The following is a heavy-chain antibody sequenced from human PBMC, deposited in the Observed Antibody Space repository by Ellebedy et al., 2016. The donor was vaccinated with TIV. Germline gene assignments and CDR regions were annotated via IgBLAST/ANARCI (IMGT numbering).Heavy chain of an antibody. D-gene: IGHD6-19*01. CDR2: ISSSSSYI. V-gene: IGHV3-21*01. CDR1: GFTISNFW. Sequence: GGSLRLSCAASGFTISNFWMSWVRQAPGKGLEWVSSISSSSSYIYYADSVKGRFTISRDNAKNSLYLQMNSLRAEDTAVYYCARDGAVAGKGEFDYWGQGTLVTVSS. CDR3: ARDGAVAGKGEFDY. J-gene: IGHJ4*02.